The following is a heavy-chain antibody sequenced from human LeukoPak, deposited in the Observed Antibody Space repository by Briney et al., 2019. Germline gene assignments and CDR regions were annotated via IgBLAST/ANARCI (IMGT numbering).Heavy chain of an antibody. CDR3: ARSPQGMTTVIAYFDY. D-gene: IGHD4-17*01. CDR2: ISAYNGNT. J-gene: IGHJ4*02. V-gene: IGHV1-18*01. CDR1: GYTFTSYG. Sequence: ASVKVSCKASGYTFTSYGINWVRQASGQGLEWMGCISAYNGNTNYAQKLQDRVTMTTDTSTSTAYMELRSLRSDDTAVYYCARSPQGMTTVIAYFDYWGQGTLVTVSS.